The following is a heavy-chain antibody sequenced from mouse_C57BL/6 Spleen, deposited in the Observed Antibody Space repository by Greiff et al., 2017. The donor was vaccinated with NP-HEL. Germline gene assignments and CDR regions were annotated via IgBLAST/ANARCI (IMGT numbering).Heavy chain of an antibody. Sequence: QVQLQQSGAELVRPGASVTLSCKASGYTFTDYEMHWVKQTPVHGLEWIGAIDPETGGTAYNQKFKGKAILTADKSSSTAYMELRSLTSEDSAVYCCTRDYGNYVDYWGQGTTLTVSS. V-gene: IGHV1-15*01. D-gene: IGHD2-1*01. CDR3: TRDYGNYVDY. J-gene: IGHJ2*01. CDR2: IDPETGGT. CDR1: GYTFTDYE.